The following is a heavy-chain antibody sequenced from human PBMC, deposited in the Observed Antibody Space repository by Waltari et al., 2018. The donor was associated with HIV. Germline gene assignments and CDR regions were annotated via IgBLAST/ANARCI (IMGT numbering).Heavy chain of an antibody. V-gene: IGHV4-4*02. D-gene: IGHD2-15*01. J-gene: IGHJ5*02. CDR1: GGSILSNW. Sequence: QVQLQESGPGVVKPSGTLSLTCAVSGGSILSNWWRWVRQPPGKGLEWIGEIYYSGNTNYNPSLKSRVTISVDKSKNQFSLKLTSVTAADTAVYYCARVYVDQPLLRGWFDPWGQGTLVTVSS. CDR2: IYYSGNT. CDR3: ARVYVDQPLLRGWFDP.